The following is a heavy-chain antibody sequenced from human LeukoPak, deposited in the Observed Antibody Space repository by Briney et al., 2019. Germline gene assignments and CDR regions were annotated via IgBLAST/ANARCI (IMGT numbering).Heavy chain of an antibody. Sequence: GGSLRLSCAASGFTFSSYWMHWVRQDPRKGLVWVSRINGDGRNINYADSVRGRFTISRDNAKNTLYLQMNTLRVEDTAVYYCTRDLMDYDVSTGLNHYYMDVWGQGTTVTVSS. V-gene: IGHV3-74*01. CDR2: INGDGRNI. CDR3: TRDLMDYDVSTGLNHYYMDV. J-gene: IGHJ6*02. CDR1: GFTFSSYW. D-gene: IGHD3-9*01.